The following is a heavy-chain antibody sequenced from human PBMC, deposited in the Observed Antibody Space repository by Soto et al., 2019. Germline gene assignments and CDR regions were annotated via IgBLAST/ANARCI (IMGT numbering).Heavy chain of an antibody. Sequence: QVQLVQSGAEVKKPGSSVKVSCKASGGTFSSYAISWVRQAHGQGLEWMGGIIPIFGTANYVHKFQGRVTITADDSTSTAYMELSSLRSEDTAVYYCARDEVDIVATTNWFDPWGQGTLVTVSS. V-gene: IGHV1-69*12. CDR2: IIPIFGTA. CDR1: GGTFSSYA. D-gene: IGHD5-12*01. CDR3: ARDEVDIVATTNWFDP. J-gene: IGHJ5*02.